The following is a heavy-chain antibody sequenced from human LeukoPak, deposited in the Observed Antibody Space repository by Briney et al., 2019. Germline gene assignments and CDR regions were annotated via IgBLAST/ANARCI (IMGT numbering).Heavy chain of an antibody. Sequence: PGGSLRLSCAASGFTFSSYAMSWVRQAPGKGLEWVSAISGSGGSTYYADSVKGRFTISRDNSKNTLYLQMNSLRAEDTAVYYCARGRSSGWYNWFDPWGQGTLVTVSS. J-gene: IGHJ5*02. CDR3: ARGRSSGWYNWFDP. CDR1: GFTFSSYA. CDR2: ISGSGGST. D-gene: IGHD6-19*01. V-gene: IGHV3-23*01.